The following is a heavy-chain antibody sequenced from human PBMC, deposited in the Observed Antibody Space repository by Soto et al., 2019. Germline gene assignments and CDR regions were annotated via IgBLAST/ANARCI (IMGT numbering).Heavy chain of an antibody. CDR3: ATDVLRFLESSYYYYGMDV. CDR1: GFTFSSYS. D-gene: IGHD3-3*01. Sequence: EVQLVESGGGLVQPGGSLRLSCAASGFTFSSYSMNWVHQAPGKGREWVSYISSSSSTIYYADSVKGRFTISRDNAKNSLYLQMNSLRDEDTAVYYCATDVLRFLESSYYYYGMDVWGQGTTVTVSS. V-gene: IGHV3-48*02. J-gene: IGHJ6*02. CDR2: ISSSSSTI.